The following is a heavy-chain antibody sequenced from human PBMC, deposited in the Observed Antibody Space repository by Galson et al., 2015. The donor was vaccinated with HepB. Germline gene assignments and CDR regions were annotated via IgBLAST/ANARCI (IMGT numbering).Heavy chain of an antibody. CDR2: INPSDGRS. V-gene: IGHV1-46*01. CDR1: GYTFINYY. D-gene: IGHD6-6*01. CDR3: ARVPYKTARPEGMDYYYAMDV. Sequence: SVKVSCKASGYTFINYYIHWVRQAPGQGLEWMGFINPSDGRSTYAQKIQGGVTMTRDTSTSTVYMELSSLRSEDTAVYYCARVPYKTARPEGMDYYYAMDVWGQGTTVTVS. J-gene: IGHJ6*02.